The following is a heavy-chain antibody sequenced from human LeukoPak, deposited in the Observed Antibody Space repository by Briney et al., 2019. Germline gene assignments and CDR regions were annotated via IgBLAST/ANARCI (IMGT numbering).Heavy chain of an antibody. CDR2: IKSKTDGGTT. Sequence: GGSLRLSCAASGFTFSSYGMHWVRQAPGKGLEWVGRIKSKTDGGTTDYAAPVKGRFTISRDDSKNTLYLQMNSLRAEDTAVYYCAKDRDYYGSGSYENDYWGQGTLVTVSS. V-gene: IGHV3-15*01. CDR1: GFTFSSYG. D-gene: IGHD3-10*01. CDR3: AKDRDYYGSGSYENDY. J-gene: IGHJ4*02.